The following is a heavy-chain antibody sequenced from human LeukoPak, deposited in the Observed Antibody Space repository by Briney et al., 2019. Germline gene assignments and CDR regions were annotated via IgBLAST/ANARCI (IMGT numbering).Heavy chain of an antibody. CDR3: ARARGMVRNSDY. CDR1: GGSFSGYY. D-gene: IGHD5-18*01. V-gene: IGHV4-34*01. Sequence: PSETLSLTCAVYGGSFSGYYWSWIRQPPGKGLEWIGEINHSGSTNYNPSLKSRVTISVDTSKNQFSLKLSSVTAADTAVYYCARARGMVRNSDYWGQGTLVTVSS. J-gene: IGHJ4*02. CDR2: INHSGST.